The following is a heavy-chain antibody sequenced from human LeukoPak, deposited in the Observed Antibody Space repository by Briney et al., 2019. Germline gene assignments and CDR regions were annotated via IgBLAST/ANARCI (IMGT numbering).Heavy chain of an antibody. CDR1: GFTFSSYA. Sequence: PGRSLRLSCAASGFTFSSYAMHWVRQAPSKGLEWVAVISYDGSNKYYADSVKGRFTISRDNSKNTLYLQMNSLRAEDTAVYYCARDTAVRGFDYWGQGTLVTVSS. CDR3: ARDTAVRGFDY. V-gene: IGHV3-30*04. D-gene: IGHD3-10*01. J-gene: IGHJ4*02. CDR2: ISYDGSNK.